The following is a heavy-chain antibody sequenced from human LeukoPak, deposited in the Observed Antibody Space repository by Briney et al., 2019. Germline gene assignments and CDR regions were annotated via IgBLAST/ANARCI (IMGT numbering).Heavy chain of an antibody. D-gene: IGHD6-13*01. V-gene: IGHV4-39*01. CDR1: GGSITITNYY. CDR2: IYYDGST. J-gene: IGHJ6*02. Sequence: SETLSLTCTVSGGSITITNYYWGWIRQPPGKGLEWVGNIYYDGSTYYNPSLKSRVTTSVDTSKNQFSLKLSSVTAADTAVYYCARHKGLDSSSHYYYYGMDVWGQGTTVTVSS. CDR3: ARHKGLDSSSHYYYYGMDV.